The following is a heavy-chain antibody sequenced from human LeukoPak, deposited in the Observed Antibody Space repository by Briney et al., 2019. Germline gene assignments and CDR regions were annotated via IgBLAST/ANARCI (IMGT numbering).Heavy chain of an antibody. CDR1: GYILTELS. CDR2: FYPEDGET. Sequence: ASVKVSCKVSGYILTELSMHWVRQAPGKGLEWMGGFYPEDGETIYAQKLQGRVTMTTDTSTSTAYMELRSLISDDTAVYYCARNSGLRYCSGGSCSFDYWGQGTLVTVSS. J-gene: IGHJ4*02. CDR3: ARNSGLRYCSGGSCSFDY. V-gene: IGHV1-24*01. D-gene: IGHD2-15*01.